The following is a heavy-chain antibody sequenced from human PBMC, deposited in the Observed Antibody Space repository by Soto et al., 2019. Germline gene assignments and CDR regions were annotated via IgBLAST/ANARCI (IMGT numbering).Heavy chain of an antibody. D-gene: IGHD3-22*01. V-gene: IGHV3-30-3*01. CDR3: ARLVVDGYFDY. CDR1: GFTFSSYA. Sequence: VQLVESGGGLVKPGGSLRLSCAASGFTFSSYAMHWVRQAPGKGLEWVAVISYDGSNKYYADSVKGRFTISRDNSKNTLYLQMNSLRAEDTAVYYCARLVVDGYFDYWGQGTLVTVSS. J-gene: IGHJ4*02. CDR2: ISYDGSNK.